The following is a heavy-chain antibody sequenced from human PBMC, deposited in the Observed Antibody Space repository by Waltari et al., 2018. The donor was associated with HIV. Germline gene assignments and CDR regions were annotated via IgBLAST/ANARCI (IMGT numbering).Heavy chain of an antibody. Sequence: QVQLRESGPGLVRPSQTLSLPCNISGGSIGRGDHYWNWIRQHPGRGLEWIGYIFDRGTTYYNPSVSGRVTISLDTSKNQVSLKLTSVTAADTAVYFCSRGDLGYGYDNYFDYWGQGILVTVSS. J-gene: IGHJ4*02. CDR2: IFDRGTT. D-gene: IGHD2-15*01. CDR3: SRGDLGYGYDNYFDY. CDR1: GGSIGRGDHY. V-gene: IGHV4-31*03.